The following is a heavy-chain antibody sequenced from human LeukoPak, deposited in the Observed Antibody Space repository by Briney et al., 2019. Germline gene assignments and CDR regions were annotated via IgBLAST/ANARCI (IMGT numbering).Heavy chain of an antibody. CDR1: GFTFSNYN. CDR3: ARDCGSDCYLDY. D-gene: IGHD2-21*02. CDR2: ITSTSSYM. J-gene: IGHJ4*02. V-gene: IGHV3-21*06. Sequence: GGSLRLSCAASGFTFSNYNMNWVRQAPGKGLEWVSSITSTSSYMYYADSVKGRFTTSRGNAKNSLYLQMNSLRAEDTAVYYCARDCGSDCYLDYWGQGTLVTVSS.